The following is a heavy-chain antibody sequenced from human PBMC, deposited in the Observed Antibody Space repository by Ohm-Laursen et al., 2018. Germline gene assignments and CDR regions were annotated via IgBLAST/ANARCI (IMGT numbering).Heavy chain of an antibody. J-gene: IGHJ4*02. Sequence: LSLTRAVYGGSFSGYYMSWIRQAPGKGLGWVSYISSSGSTIYHADSVKGRFTISRDNAKNSLYQQMNSLRAEDTAVYYCARLATGSSSYYFDYWGQGTLVTVSS. CDR1: GGSFSGYY. CDR3: ARLATGSSSYYFDY. V-gene: IGHV3-11*04. D-gene: IGHD3-10*01. CDR2: ISSSGSTI.